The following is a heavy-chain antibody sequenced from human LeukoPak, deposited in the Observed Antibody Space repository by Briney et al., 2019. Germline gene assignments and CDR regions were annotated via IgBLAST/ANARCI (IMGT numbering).Heavy chain of an antibody. CDR1: GGSISSSSYY. D-gene: IGHD3-22*01. CDR3: ARHAGGYYDSSGYPPYYFDY. V-gene: IGHV4-39*01. J-gene: IGHJ4*02. CDR2: IYYSGGT. Sequence: SETLSLTCTVSGGSISSSSYYWGWIRQPPGKGLEWIGSIYYSGGTYYNPPLKSRVTISVDTSKNQFSLKLSSVTAADTAVYYCARHAGGYYDSSGYPPYYFDYWGQGTLVTVSS.